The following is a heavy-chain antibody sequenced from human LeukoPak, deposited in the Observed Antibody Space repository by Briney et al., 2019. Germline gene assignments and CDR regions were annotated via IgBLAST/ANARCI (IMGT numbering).Heavy chain of an antibody. CDR1: GFTFSTYG. Sequence: GGSLRLSCAASGFTFSTYGMHWVRQAAGKGLEWVAYIRYDGITKHYADSVKGRFTISRDTSKNTLYLEMSSLRGEDMAVYYCAKSHVIASYVGDYWGQGTLFTVSS. CDR2: IRYDGITK. V-gene: IGHV3-30*02. CDR3: AKSHVIASYVGDY. J-gene: IGHJ4*02. D-gene: IGHD2-21*01.